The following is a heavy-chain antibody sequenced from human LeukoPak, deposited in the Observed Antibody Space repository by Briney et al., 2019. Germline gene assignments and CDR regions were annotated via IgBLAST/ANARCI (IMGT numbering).Heavy chain of an antibody. CDR1: GFTFSSYW. V-gene: IGHV3-7*03. CDR2: IKQDGSEK. CDR3: AKMRGGFLYYFDY. D-gene: IGHD3-10*01. J-gene: IGHJ4*02. Sequence: GGSLRLSCAASGFTFSSYWMSWVRQAPGKGLEWVANIKQDGSEKYYVDSVKGRFTISRDNAKNSLYLQMNSLRAEDTAVYYRAKMRGGFLYYFDYWGQGTLVTVSS.